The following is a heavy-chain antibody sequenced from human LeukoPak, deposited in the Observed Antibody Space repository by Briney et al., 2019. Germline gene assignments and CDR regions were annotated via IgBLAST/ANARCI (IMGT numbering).Heavy chain of an antibody. J-gene: IGHJ4*02. Sequence: ASVTVSCKASGYTFTSYYMHWVRQAPGQGLEWMGIINPSGGSTSYAQKFQGRVTTTRDTSTSTVYMELSSLRSEDTAVYYCARDGGGVEMATIWAYFDYWGQGTLVTVSS. CDR3: ARDGGGVEMATIWAYFDY. CDR2: INPSGGST. D-gene: IGHD5-24*01. CDR1: GYTFTSYY. V-gene: IGHV1-46*01.